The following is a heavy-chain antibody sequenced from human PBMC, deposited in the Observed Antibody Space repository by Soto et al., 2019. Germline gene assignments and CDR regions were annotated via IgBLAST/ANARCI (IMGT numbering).Heavy chain of an antibody. J-gene: IGHJ5*02. CDR2: IYYSGST. V-gene: IGHV4-31*03. Sequence: PSETLSLTCTVSGASISTGGYYWTWIRHHPGEGLEWIGYIYYSGSTYYNPSLKGRIIISLDTSTNQFSLKLSSVTAADTAVYYCARDLAAAGTSWFDPWGQGTLVTVSS. CDR3: ARDLAAAGTSWFDP. CDR1: GASISTGGYY. D-gene: IGHD6-13*01.